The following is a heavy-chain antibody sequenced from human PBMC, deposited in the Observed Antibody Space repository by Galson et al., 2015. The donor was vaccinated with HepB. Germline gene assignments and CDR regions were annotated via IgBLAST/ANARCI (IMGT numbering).Heavy chain of an antibody. CDR3: AADAGNWNDWGWFDP. CDR1: GFTFRSSA. Sequence: SVKVSCKASGFTFRSSAIQWVRQARGQRLEWIGWIAVSSGNTNYAQTFQERVTITRDMSTSTAYMELSSLRSEDTAIYYCAADAGNWNDWGWFDPWGQGTLVTVSS. V-gene: IGHV1-58*02. CDR2: IAVSSGNT. J-gene: IGHJ5*02. D-gene: IGHD1-1*01.